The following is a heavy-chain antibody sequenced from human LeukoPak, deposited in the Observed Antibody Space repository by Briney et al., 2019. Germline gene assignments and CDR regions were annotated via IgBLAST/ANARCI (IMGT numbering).Heavy chain of an antibody. CDR1: GDSINSYY. V-gene: IGHV4-59*08. CDR2: IYYTGST. CDR3: ARVRWVDYYYYYMDV. Sequence: SETLSLTCTVSGDSINSYYWTWIRQAPGKGLEWIGYIYYTGSTNYSPSLKSRVSISIDPSKNQFSLKLTSVTAADTAVYYCARVRWVDYYYYYMDVWGKGTTVTISS. D-gene: IGHD1-26*01. J-gene: IGHJ6*03.